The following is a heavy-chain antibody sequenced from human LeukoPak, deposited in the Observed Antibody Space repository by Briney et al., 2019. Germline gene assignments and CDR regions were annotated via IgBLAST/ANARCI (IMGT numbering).Heavy chain of an antibody. D-gene: IGHD6-13*01. CDR3: ARAGYSSSWYVGVMYYYYMDV. CDR1: GYTFTSYG. Sequence: ASVKVSCKASGYTFTSYGISWVRQAPGQGLEWMGWISAYNGNTNYAQKLQGRVTMTTDTSTSTAYMELRSLRSDDTAVYYCARAGYSSSWYVGVMYYYYMDVWGKGTTVTVSS. J-gene: IGHJ6*03. V-gene: IGHV1-18*01. CDR2: ISAYNGNT.